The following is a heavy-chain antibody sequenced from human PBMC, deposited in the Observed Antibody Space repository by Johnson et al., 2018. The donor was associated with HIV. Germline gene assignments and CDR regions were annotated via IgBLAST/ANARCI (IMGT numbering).Heavy chain of an antibody. D-gene: IGHD3-3*01. V-gene: IGHV3-7*02. CDR3: ARARDYNFWSPATDI. J-gene: IGHJ3*02. Sequence: EVQLVESGGGVVRPGGSLRLSCVGSGFIFSSYWMSWVRQAPGKGLEWVANIKQDESEKYHVDSVKGRFTISRDNAKNSLYLQMNSLRAEDTAVYYCARARDYNFWSPATDIWGQGTMVTVSS. CDR2: IKQDESEK. CDR1: GFIFSSYW.